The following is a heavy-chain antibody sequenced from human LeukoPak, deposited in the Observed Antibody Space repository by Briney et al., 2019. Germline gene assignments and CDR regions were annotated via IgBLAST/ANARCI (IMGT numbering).Heavy chain of an antibody. CDR3: ARETGTLDY. Sequence: GGSLRLSCAVSGFTFSSYSMNWVRQAPGKGLEWVSYISSSSSTIYYADSVKGRFTISRDNAKNSLYLQMNSLRAEDTAVYYCARETGTLDYWGQGTLVTVSS. J-gene: IGHJ4*02. CDR1: GFTFSSYS. D-gene: IGHD1-1*01. V-gene: IGHV3-48*01. CDR2: ISSSSSTI.